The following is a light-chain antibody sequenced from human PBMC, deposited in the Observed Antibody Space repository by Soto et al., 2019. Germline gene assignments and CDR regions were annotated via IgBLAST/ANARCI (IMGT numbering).Light chain of an antibody. CDR3: QQSYSTLTCT. Sequence: DIQMTQSPSSLSASVGDRVTITCRASQSISSYLNWYQQKPGKAPKLLIYAASSLQSGVPSRFSGSGSWTDFTLTIISLQPEDFATYYCQQSYSTLTCTFGQGTQVEIK. V-gene: IGKV1-39*01. CDR1: QSISSY. J-gene: IGKJ1*01. CDR2: AAS.